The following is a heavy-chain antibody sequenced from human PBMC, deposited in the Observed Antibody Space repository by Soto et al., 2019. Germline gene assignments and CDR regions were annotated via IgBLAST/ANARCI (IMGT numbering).Heavy chain of an antibody. D-gene: IGHD3-9*01. Sequence: QVQLVESGGGVVQPGRSLRLSCAASGFTFSSYGMHWVRQAPGKGLEWVAVISYDGSNKYYADSVKGRFTISRDNSKNTLYLQMNSLRAEDTAVYYCAKGVRYFDWGDAFDSWGQGTMVTVSS. CDR3: AKGVRYFDWGDAFDS. CDR1: GFTFSSYG. J-gene: IGHJ3*02. CDR2: ISYDGSNK. V-gene: IGHV3-30*18.